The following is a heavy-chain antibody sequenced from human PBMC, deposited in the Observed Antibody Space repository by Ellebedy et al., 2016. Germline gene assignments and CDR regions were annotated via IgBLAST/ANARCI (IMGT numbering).Heavy chain of an antibody. Sequence: GGSLRLXXAASGFSFSDYYVSWIRQAPGKGLEWISYIRSSGSTIYYADSVKGRFTISRDNTKNSLYLQMNSLRAEDTAVYYCARERREYYYYYYIDVWGKGTTVTVSS. J-gene: IGHJ6*03. CDR2: IRSSGSTI. CDR3: ARERREYYYYYYIDV. V-gene: IGHV3-11*01. CDR1: GFSFSDYY.